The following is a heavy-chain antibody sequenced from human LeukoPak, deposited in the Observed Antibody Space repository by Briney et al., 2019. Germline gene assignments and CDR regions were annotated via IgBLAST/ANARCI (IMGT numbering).Heavy chain of an antibody. V-gene: IGHV3-30-3*01. J-gene: IGHJ2*01. CDR2: ISYDGSNK. CDR3: ARGGYGDYPGAFHWYFDL. D-gene: IGHD4-17*01. Sequence: GGSLRLSCAASGFTFSSYAMHWVRQAPGKGLEWVAVISYDGSNKYYADSVKGRFTISRDNSKNTLYLQMNSLRAEDTAVYYCARGGYGDYPGAFHWYFDLWGRGTLVTVSS. CDR1: GFTFSSYA.